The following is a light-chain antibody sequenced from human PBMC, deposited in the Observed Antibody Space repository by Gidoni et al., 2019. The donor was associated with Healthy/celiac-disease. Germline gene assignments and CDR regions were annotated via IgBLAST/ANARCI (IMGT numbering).Light chain of an antibody. CDR1: TLGDKY. CDR3: QAWDSSTAR. CDR2: QDS. V-gene: IGLV3-1*01. Sequence: SYELTQPPSVSVSPGQPASITCSGDTLGDKYACWYQQKPGQSPVLVIYQDSKRPSGIPERFSGSNSGNTATLTISGTQAMDEADYYCQAWDSSTARFGGGTKLTVL. J-gene: IGLJ2*01.